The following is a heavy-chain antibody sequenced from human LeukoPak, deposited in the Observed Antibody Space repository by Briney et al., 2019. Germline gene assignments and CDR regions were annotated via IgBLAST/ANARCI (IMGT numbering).Heavy chain of an antibody. V-gene: IGHV4-59*01. Sequence: SETLSLTCTVSGGSISSYYWSWIRQPPGKGLEWFGYIYYSGSTNYNPSLKSRVTISVDTSKNQFSLKLSSVTAADTAVYYCAREVGYWFDPWGQGTLVTVSS. CDR3: AREVGYWFDP. CDR1: GGSISSYY. J-gene: IGHJ5*02. CDR2: IYYSGST. D-gene: IGHD1-26*01.